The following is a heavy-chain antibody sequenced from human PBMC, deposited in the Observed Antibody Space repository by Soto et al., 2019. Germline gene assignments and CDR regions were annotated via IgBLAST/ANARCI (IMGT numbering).Heavy chain of an antibody. CDR3: ARFLYSGYDKALGY. J-gene: IGHJ4*02. CDR2: ISSSSYI. Sequence: EVQLVESGGGLVKPGGSLRLSCAASGFTFSSYSMNWVRQAPGKGLEWVSSISSSSYIYYADSVKGRFTISRDNAKNSLYLQMNSLRAEDTAVYYCARFLYSGYDKALGYWGQGTLVTVSS. CDR1: GFTFSSYS. D-gene: IGHD5-12*01. V-gene: IGHV3-21*01.